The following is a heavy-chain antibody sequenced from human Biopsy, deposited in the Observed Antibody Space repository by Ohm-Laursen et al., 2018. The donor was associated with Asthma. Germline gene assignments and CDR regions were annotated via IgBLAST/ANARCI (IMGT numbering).Heavy chain of an antibody. J-gene: IGHJ4*02. V-gene: IGHV3-23*01. CDR1: GFTFSNYV. CDR3: AKDERAYYGSDSKYMQPVPIGD. CDR2: ITGSGGFT. D-gene: IGHD2-21*01. Sequence: FLRLSCAASGFTFSNYVMGWVRQAPGKGLEWVSSITGSGGFTYYADSVKGRFTISRDKSDNTLYLQMNSLTAEDTAVYHCAKDERAYYGSDSKYMQPVPIGDWGQGTVVIVSA.